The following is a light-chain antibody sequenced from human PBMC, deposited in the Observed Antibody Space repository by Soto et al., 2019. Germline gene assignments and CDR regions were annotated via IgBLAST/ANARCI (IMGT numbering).Light chain of an antibody. V-gene: IGKV1-5*03. CDR2: KAS. CDR1: QTISSW. Sequence: DIQMTQSPSTLSGSVGDRVTITCRASQTISSWLAWYQQKPGKAPKLLIYKASTLKSGVTSRFSGSGSGTEFTLTISSLQPDDCGIYYGQRDSSYSEAVGQGKKVELK. CDR3: QRDSSYSEA. J-gene: IGKJ1*01.